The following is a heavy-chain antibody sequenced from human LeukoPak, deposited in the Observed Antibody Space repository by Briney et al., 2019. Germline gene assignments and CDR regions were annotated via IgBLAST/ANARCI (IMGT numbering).Heavy chain of an antibody. J-gene: IGHJ3*02. CDR2: TYYRSKWYN. CDR1: GDSVSSNSAS. Sequence: SQTLSLTCAISGDSVSSNSASWNWIRQSPLRGLEWLGRTYYRSKWYNGYAVSVKSRITISPDTSKNQFSLHLNSVTPEDTAVYYCAREVDGTGAFDIWGQGTMVTVSS. V-gene: IGHV6-1*01. CDR3: AREVDGTGAFDI. D-gene: IGHD6-19*01.